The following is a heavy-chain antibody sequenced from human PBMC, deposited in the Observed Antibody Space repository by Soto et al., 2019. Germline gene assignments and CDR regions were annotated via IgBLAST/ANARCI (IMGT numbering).Heavy chain of an antibody. V-gene: IGHV2-26*01. D-gene: IGHD2-15*01. CDR1: GFSLSNAGMG. CDR2: IFSNDER. J-gene: IGHJ5*02. CDR3: AQTEDGGRSRTPAGWFDA. Sequence: QVTLKESGPVLVKPTETLKLTCTVSGFSLSNAGMGVSWIRQPPGKALEWLAHIFSNDERRFSTSLKNRLTISKDTFNSQVVLIMTNMDPVDTATYYCAQTEDGGRSRTPAGWFDAWGQGTRVTGSS.